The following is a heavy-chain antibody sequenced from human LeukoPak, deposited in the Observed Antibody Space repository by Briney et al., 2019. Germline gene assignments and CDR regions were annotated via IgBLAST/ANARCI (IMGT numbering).Heavy chain of an antibody. Sequence: ASVKVSCKASGYTFTSYDINWVRQATGQGLEWMGWMNPNSGNTGYAQKFQGRVTMTRNTSISTAYMELSSLRSEDTAMYYCARGGAYDYVWGSYHYFDYWGQGTLVTVSS. J-gene: IGHJ4*02. D-gene: IGHD3-16*02. CDR3: ARGGAYDYVWGSYHYFDY. CDR2: MNPNSGNT. V-gene: IGHV1-8*01. CDR1: GYTFTSYD.